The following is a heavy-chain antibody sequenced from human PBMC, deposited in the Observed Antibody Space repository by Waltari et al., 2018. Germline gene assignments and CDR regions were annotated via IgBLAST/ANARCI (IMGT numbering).Heavy chain of an antibody. J-gene: IGHJ6*03. CDR1: GFTFTSSA. Sequence: QMQLVQSGPEVKKPGTSVKVSCKASGFTFTSSAVQWVRQARGHRLEWIGWIVVGSGNTNYAQKFQERVTITRDMSTSTAYMELSSLRSEYTAVYYCAADRRIAARPGPYYYYYYYMDVWGKGTTVTVSS. D-gene: IGHD6-6*01. CDR3: AADRRIAARPGPYYYYYYYMDV. V-gene: IGHV1-58*01. CDR2: IVVGSGNT.